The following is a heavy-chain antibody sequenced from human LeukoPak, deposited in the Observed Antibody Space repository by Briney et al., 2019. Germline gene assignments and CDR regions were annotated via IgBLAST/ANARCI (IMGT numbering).Heavy chain of an antibody. CDR3: AKVPRQHDNWFDP. Sequence: GGSLRLSCAASGFTFSSHWMTWVRQAPGKGLEWVANIKQDGSKKNYVDSVKGRFTISRDDAKNPLYLQMNSLRAEDTAIYYCAKVPRQHDNWFDPWGQGTLVTVSS. V-gene: IGHV3-7*01. CDR2: IKQDGSKK. J-gene: IGHJ5*02. D-gene: IGHD3-9*01. CDR1: GFTFSSHW.